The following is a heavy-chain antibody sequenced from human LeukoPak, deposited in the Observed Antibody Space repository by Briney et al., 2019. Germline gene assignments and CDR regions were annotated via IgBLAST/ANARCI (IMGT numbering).Heavy chain of an antibody. V-gene: IGHV4-34*01. Sequence: SETLSLTCAVYGGSFSGYYWSWIRQPPGKGLEWIGEINHSGSTNYNSSLKSRVTISVDTSKNQFSLKLSSVTAADTAVYYCAREGSYCSSTSCLTHDYWGQGTLVTVSS. J-gene: IGHJ4*02. D-gene: IGHD2-2*01. CDR1: GGSFSGYY. CDR2: INHSGST. CDR3: AREGSYCSSTSCLTHDY.